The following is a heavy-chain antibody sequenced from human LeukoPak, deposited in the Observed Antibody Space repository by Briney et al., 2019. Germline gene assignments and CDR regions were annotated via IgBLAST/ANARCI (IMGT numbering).Heavy chain of an antibody. Sequence: GGSLRLSCAASGFTFSDYYMSWIRQAPGKGLEWVSYISSSGSTIYYADSVKGRFTISRDNAKNSLYLQMNSLRAEDTAVYYCARDGYRRTSGYYRNYYMDVWGKGTTVTVSS. CDR3: ARDGYRRTSGYYRNYYMDV. CDR2: ISSSGSTI. J-gene: IGHJ6*03. D-gene: IGHD3-22*01. CDR1: GFTFSDYY. V-gene: IGHV3-11*04.